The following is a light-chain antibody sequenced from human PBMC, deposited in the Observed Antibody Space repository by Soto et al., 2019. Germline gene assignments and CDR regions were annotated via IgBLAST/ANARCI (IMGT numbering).Light chain of an antibody. CDR2: DAS. Sequence: DIQVTQSPPTLSASVGDRVTITFRASQTISTWMAWYQQKPGKAPKLLVYDASTLQSGVPSRFSGSGSGTEITLTISSLQPDDFATYYCQQYNSSFGQGTKVDIK. CDR3: QQYNSS. V-gene: IGKV1-5*01. J-gene: IGKJ1*01. CDR1: QTISTW.